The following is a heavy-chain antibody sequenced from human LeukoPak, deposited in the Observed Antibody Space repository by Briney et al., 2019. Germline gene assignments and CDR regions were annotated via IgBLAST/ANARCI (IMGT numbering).Heavy chain of an antibody. CDR1: GYIFTSYG. Sequence: GASVKVSCKASGYIFTSYGISWVRQAPGQGLEWMGWISAHNGNTNYAQKFQGRVTMTTDTSTSTAYMELRSLRSDDTAVYYCARDRSQGYFDWLLSNTNAFDIWGQGTMVTVSS. CDR2: ISAHNGNT. J-gene: IGHJ3*02. V-gene: IGHV1-18*01. D-gene: IGHD3-9*01. CDR3: ARDRSQGYFDWLLSNTNAFDI.